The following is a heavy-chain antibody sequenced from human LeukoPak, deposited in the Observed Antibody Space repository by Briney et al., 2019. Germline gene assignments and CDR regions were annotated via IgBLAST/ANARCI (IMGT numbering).Heavy chain of an antibody. CDR2: ISSSSSYI. CDR1: GFTFSSYS. CDR3: ARDILAAGPNWFDP. J-gene: IGHJ5*02. Sequence: PGGSLRLSCAASGFTFSSYSMNWARQAPGKGLEWVSSISSSSSYIYYADSVKGRFTISRDNAKNSLYLQMNSLRAEDTAVYYCARDILAAGPNWFDPWGQGTLVTVSS. D-gene: IGHD6-6*01. V-gene: IGHV3-21*01.